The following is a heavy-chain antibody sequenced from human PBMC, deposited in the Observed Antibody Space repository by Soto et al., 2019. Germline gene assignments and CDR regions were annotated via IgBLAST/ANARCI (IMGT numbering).Heavy chain of an antibody. CDR3: AAGGDGYSETVAVAAYFDY. CDR1: GGTFSSYA. Sequence: SVKVSCKASGGTFSSYAISWVRQAPGQGLEWMGGIIPIFGTANYAQKFQGRVTITADESTSTAYMELSSLRSEDTAVYYCAAGGDGYSETVAVAAYFDYWGQGTLVTVSS. V-gene: IGHV1-69*13. D-gene: IGHD6-19*01. CDR2: IIPIFGTA. J-gene: IGHJ4*02.